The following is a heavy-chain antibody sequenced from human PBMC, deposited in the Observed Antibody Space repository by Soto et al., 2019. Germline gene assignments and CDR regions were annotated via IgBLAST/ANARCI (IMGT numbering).Heavy chain of an antibody. CDR1: GYYFTGYY. CDR3: ATNLFSSTSRGSDFDP. J-gene: IGHJ5*02. D-gene: IGHD2-2*01. Sequence: QVQLVQSGAEMKKPGASVKISCKASGYYFTGYYMHWVRQAPGQGLEWMGWINPNSGVTNYAQRFQGRVTMTRDTSISTAYLEVKRRTSDDTAVYYCATNLFSSTSRGSDFDPWGQGTLVIVSS. V-gene: IGHV1-2*02. CDR2: INPNSGVT.